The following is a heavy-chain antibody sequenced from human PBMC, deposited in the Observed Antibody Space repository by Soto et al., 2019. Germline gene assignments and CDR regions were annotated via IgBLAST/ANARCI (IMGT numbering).Heavy chain of an antibody. J-gene: IGHJ4*02. V-gene: IGHV4-59*01. Sequence: SETLSLTCTVSGGSIRSYYWSWIRQPPGKGLEWIGYIYYSGSTDYNPSLKSRVTISVDTSKNQFSLKLRSVTAADTAVYYCARDSYNFDDWGQGMLVTVSS. CDR1: GGSIRSYY. CDR3: ARDSYNFDD. CDR2: IYYSGST. D-gene: IGHD5-18*01.